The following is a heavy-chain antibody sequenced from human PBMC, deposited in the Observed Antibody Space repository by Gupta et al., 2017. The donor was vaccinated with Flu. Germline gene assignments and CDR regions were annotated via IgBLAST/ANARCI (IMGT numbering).Heavy chain of an antibody. CDR3: AKARDYDGDS. D-gene: IGHD3-16*01. V-gene: IGHV3-23*01. CDR2: ISEGSAHT. J-gene: IGHJ4*02. CDR1: SSYD. Sequence: SSYDMSLVRQAPGKGLEWVSAISEGSAHTYYADSVKGRFTISRDDSKNTLYLQMNSLRAEDTAIYYCAKARDYDGDSWGQGMLVTVSS.